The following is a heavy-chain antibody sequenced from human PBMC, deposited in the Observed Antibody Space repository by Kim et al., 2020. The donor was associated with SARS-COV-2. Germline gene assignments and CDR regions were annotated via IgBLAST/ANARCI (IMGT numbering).Heavy chain of an antibody. V-gene: IGHV4-59*01. CDR2: IYYSGST. Sequence: SETLSLTCTVSGDSISSYYWSWIRQPPGKGLELIGHIYYSGSTNYNPSLKSRVTISVDTSKNHFSLKLSSVTAADTAMYYCAREEGRLDAFDIWGQGTMVTVSS. CDR3: AREEGRLDAFDI. CDR1: GDSISSYY. J-gene: IGHJ3*02.